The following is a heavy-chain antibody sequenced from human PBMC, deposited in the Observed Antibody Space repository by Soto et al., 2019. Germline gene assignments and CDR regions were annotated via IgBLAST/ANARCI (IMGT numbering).Heavy chain of an antibody. V-gene: IGHV4-4*02. D-gene: IGHD3-9*01. CDR2: IYHSGST. CDR1: GGSISSSNW. Sequence: PSETLSLTCAVSGGSISSSNWWSWVRQPPGKGLEWIGEIYHSGSTNYNPSLKSRVTISVDKSKNQFSLKLSSVTAADTAVYYCARGVLRYFDWLPTYYFDYWGQGTLVTVSS. J-gene: IGHJ4*02. CDR3: ARGVLRYFDWLPTYYFDY.